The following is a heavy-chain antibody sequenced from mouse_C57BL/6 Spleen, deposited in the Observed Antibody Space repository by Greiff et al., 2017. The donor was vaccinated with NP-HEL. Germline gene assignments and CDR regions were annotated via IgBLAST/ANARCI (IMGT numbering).Heavy chain of an antibody. D-gene: IGHD3-3*01. Sequence: QVQLQQPGAELVRPGSSVKLSCKASGYTFTSYWMHWVKQRPIQGLEWIGNIDPSDSETHYNQKFKDKATLTVDKSSSTAYMQLSGLTSEDSAVYYCAKSGGLGGYFDVWGTGTTVTVSS. CDR2: IDPSDSET. CDR3: AKSGGLGGYFDV. J-gene: IGHJ1*03. CDR1: GYTFTSYW. V-gene: IGHV1-52*01.